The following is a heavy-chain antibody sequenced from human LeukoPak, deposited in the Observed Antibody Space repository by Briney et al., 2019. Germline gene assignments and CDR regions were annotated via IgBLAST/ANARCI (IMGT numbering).Heavy chain of an antibody. J-gene: IGHJ5*02. CDR3: ARCDSSWHNWFDP. D-gene: IGHD6-13*01. Sequence: ASVKVSCKASGYTFTGYYMHWVRQAPGQGLEWMGIINPSGGSTSYAQKFQGRVTMTRDMSTSTVYMELSSLRSEDTAVYYCARCDSSWHNWFDPWGQGTLVTVSS. CDR1: GYTFTGYY. CDR2: INPSGGST. V-gene: IGHV1-46*01.